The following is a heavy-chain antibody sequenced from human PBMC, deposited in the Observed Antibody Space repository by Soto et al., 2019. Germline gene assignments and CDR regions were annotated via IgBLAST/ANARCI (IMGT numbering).Heavy chain of an antibody. V-gene: IGHV4-59*01. Sequence: SETLSLTCTGSGGSISSYNWSWIRQPPGKGLEWIGYIYYSGSTNYNPSLKSRVTISVDTSKNQFSLKLSSVTAADTAVYYCARFYDSSGYRVDYWGQGTLVTVSS. J-gene: IGHJ4*02. CDR2: IYYSGST. D-gene: IGHD3-22*01. CDR3: ARFYDSSGYRVDY. CDR1: GGSISSYN.